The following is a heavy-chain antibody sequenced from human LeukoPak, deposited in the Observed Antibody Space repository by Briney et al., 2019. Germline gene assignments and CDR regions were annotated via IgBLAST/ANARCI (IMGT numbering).Heavy chain of an antibody. CDR3: AKDKSSGWSHDAFDI. Sequence: GGSLRLSCAASGFTFDDYAMHWVRQAPGKGLEWVSGISWNSGSIGYADSVKGRFTISRDNAKNSLYLQMNSLGAEDTALYYCAKDKSSGWSHDAFDIWGQGTMVTVSS. D-gene: IGHD6-19*01. V-gene: IGHV3-9*01. CDR2: ISWNSGSI. CDR1: GFTFDDYA. J-gene: IGHJ3*02.